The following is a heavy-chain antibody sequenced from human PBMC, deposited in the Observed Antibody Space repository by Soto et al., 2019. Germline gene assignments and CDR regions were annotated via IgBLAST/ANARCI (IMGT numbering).Heavy chain of an antibody. CDR2: VNSDESST. CDR3: VREGDGTTGYYQDY. J-gene: IGHJ4*01. D-gene: IGHD3-22*01. V-gene: IGHV3-74*01. CDR1: GFTFSNYY. Sequence: GGSLRLSCAASGFTFSNYYMHWVRQAPGKGLVWVSRVNSDESSTSYADSVKGRFTISRDNAKKTLYLQMNSLRAEDTAVYYCVREGDGTTGYYQDYWGHGTLVPVSS.